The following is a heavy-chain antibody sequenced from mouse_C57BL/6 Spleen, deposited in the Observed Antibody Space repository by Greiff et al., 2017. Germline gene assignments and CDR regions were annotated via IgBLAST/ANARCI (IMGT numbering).Heavy chain of an antibody. CDR3: ASGDYYGSSPFDC. V-gene: IGHV5-17*01. Sequence: EVMLVESGGGLVKPGGSLKLSCAASGFTFSDYGMHWVRQAPEKGLEWVAYIRSGSSTSYYADTVKGRFTISRDNAKNTLFLQMTSLRSVDTAMYYCASGDYYGSSPFDCWGQGTTLTVSS. CDR2: IRSGSSTS. D-gene: IGHD1-1*01. J-gene: IGHJ2*01. CDR1: GFTFSDYG.